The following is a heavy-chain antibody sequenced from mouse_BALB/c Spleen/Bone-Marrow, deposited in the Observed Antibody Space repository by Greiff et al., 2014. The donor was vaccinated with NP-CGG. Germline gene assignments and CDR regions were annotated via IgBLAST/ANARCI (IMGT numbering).Heavy chain of an antibody. D-gene: IGHD2-10*01. CDR3: ASSAYS. Sequence: VQLQQSGAELVKPGASVKLSRTASGFNIKDTYMHWVKQRPEQGLEWIGRIDPANGNTKYDPKFQGKATITADTSSNTAYLQLSSLTSEDTAVYYCASSAYSWGQGTLVTVSA. CDR1: GFNIKDTY. CDR2: IDPANGNT. J-gene: IGHJ3*01. V-gene: IGHV14-3*02.